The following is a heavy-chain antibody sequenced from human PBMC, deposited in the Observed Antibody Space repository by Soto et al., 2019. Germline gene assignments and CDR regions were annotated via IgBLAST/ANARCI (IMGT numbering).Heavy chain of an antibody. D-gene: IGHD6-19*01. V-gene: IGHV4-59*01. J-gene: IGHJ5*02. CDR2: IYYSGST. CDR1: GGSISSYY. CDR3: ARSPGYSSGWYGDNWFDP. Sequence: QVQLQESGPGLVKPSETLSLTCTVSGGSISSYYWSWIRQPPGKGLEWIGYIYYSGSTNYNPSLTIRVTISVDTSKYQFSLKLSSVTAADTAVYYCARSPGYSSGWYGDNWFDPWGQGTLVTVSS.